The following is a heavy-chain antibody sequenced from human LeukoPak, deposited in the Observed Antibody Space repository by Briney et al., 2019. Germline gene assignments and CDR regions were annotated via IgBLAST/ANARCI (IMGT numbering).Heavy chain of an antibody. J-gene: IGHJ5*02. CDR1: GGSFSGYY. V-gene: IGHV4-34*01. CDR2: INHSGST. CDR3: ARAAPPPDSWSGSGDWFGP. D-gene: IGHD3-3*01. Sequence: PSETLSLTCAVYGGSFSGYYWSWIRQPPGKGLEWIGEINHSGSTNYNPSLKSRVTISVDTSKNQFSLKLSSVTAADTAVYYCARAAPPPDSWSGSGDWFGPWGQGTLVTVSS.